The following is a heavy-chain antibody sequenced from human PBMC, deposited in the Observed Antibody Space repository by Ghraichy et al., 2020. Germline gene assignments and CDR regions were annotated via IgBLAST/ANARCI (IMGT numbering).Heavy chain of an antibody. J-gene: IGHJ4*02. D-gene: IGHD4-17*01. CDR1: GLIFSDAW. Sequence: GESLNISCAASGLIFSDAWMSWVRQAPGRGLEWVGRIKTRSSGGTTDYAAHVKGRFTISRDDYEKTLYLQMNGLKTDDTGVYYCTTLSMTVTHGGDYWGRGTLVTVSS. CDR3: TTLSMTVTHGGDY. CDR2: IKTRSSGGTT. V-gene: IGHV3-15*01.